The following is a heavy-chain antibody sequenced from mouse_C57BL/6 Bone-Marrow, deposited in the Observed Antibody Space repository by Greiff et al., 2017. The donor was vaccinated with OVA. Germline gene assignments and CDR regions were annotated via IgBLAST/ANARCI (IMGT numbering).Heavy chain of an antibody. V-gene: IGHV5-6*01. D-gene: IGHD1-1*01. CDR3: ARRTTVVAENAMDC. CDR2: ISSGGSYT. Sequence: EVQVVESGGDLVKPGGSLKLSCAASGFTFSSYGMSWVRQTPDKRLEWVATISSGGSYTYYPDSVKGRFTISRDNAKNTLYLQMSSLKSEDTAMYYCARRTTVVAENAMDCWGQGTSVTVSS. CDR1: GFTFSSYG. J-gene: IGHJ4*01.